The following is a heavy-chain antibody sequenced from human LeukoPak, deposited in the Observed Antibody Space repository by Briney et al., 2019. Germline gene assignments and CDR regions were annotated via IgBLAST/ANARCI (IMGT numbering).Heavy chain of an antibody. J-gene: IGHJ4*02. Sequence: GRSLRLSCAASGFTFSSYAMHWVRQAPGKGLEWVAVISYDGSNKYYADSVKGRFTISRDNSKNTLYLQMNSLRAEDTAVYYCARDSNTPGYCSSTSCYSIGLIDYWGQGTLVTVPS. CDR2: ISYDGSNK. CDR1: GFTFSSYA. CDR3: ARDSNTPGYCSSTSCYSIGLIDY. V-gene: IGHV3-30*04. D-gene: IGHD2-2*01.